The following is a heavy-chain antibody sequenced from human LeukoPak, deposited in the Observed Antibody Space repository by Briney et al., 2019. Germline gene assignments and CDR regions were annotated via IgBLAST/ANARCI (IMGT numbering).Heavy chain of an antibody. CDR2: INHSGST. CDR3: ARGLWSSGWYRLGAFDI. Sequence: PSETLSLTCADYGGSFSGYYWSWIRQPPGKGLEWIGEINHSGSTNYNPSLKSRVTISVDTSKNQFSLKLSSVTAADTAVYYCARGLWSSGWYRLGAFDIWGQGTMVTVSS. V-gene: IGHV4-34*01. D-gene: IGHD6-19*01. CDR1: GGSFSGYY. J-gene: IGHJ3*02.